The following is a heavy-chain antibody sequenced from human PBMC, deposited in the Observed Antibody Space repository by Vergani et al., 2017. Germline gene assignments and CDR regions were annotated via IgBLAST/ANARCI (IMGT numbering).Heavy chain of an antibody. CDR1: GFNFSSYA. Sequence: EVQLLESGGGLVQPGGSLRLSCAASGFNFSSYAMSWVRQAPGKGLEWVSAISGSGGSTYYADSVKGRFTISRDNSKNTLYLQMNSLSAEDTAVYYCAKDLAAAELIDYWGQGTLVTVSS. CDR2: ISGSGGST. D-gene: IGHD6-13*01. J-gene: IGHJ4*02. CDR3: AKDLAAAELIDY. V-gene: IGHV3-23*01.